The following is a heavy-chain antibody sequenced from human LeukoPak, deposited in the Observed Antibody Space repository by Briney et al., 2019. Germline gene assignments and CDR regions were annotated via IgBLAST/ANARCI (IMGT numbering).Heavy chain of an antibody. Sequence: SGGSLRLSCAASGFTFSSYWMSWVRQAPGKGLEWVANIKQDGSEKYYVDSVKGRFTISRDNAKNSLYLQMNSLRAEDTAVYYRARDFSVSASAYWGQGTLVTVSS. J-gene: IGHJ4*02. CDR1: GFTFSSYW. CDR2: IKQDGSEK. D-gene: IGHD2-2*01. CDR3: ARDFSVSASAY. V-gene: IGHV3-7*01.